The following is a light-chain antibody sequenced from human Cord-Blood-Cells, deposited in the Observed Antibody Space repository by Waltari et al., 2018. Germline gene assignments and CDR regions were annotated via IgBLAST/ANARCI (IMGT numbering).Light chain of an antibody. Sequence: DIQMTHSPSSLSASVGDRVTITCLSSQSISSYLNWYQQKPGKAPKLLIYAASSLQSRVPSRFNDSGSGTDFALTSSSLQPEDFATDYCQRRYSTPYSFGQGPKLDSK. CDR2: AAS. CDR1: QSISSY. CDR3: QRRYSTPYS. V-gene: IGKV1-39*01. J-gene: IGKJ2*03.